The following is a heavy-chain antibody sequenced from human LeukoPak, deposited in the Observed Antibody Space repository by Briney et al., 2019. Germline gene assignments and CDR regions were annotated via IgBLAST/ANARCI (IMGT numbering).Heavy chain of an antibody. CDR3: ARSAGWWSLDY. CDR2: ISHGGST. J-gene: IGHJ4*02. CDR1: GDSISTRNW. Sequence: PSETLSLTCAVSGDSISTRNWWNWVRQPPGKGLDWIGEISHGGSTKYNPSLKNRVTISKDNSKNEFSLKLNSVTAADTAVYFCARSAGWWSLDYWGQGALVTAST. V-gene: IGHV4-4*02. D-gene: IGHD2-8*02.